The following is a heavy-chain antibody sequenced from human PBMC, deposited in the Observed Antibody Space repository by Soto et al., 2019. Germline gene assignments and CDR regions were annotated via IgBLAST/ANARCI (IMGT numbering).Heavy chain of an antibody. V-gene: IGHV3-15*01. CDR3: TTDWSYSNFAHQDY. J-gene: IGHJ4*02. D-gene: IGHD4-4*01. CDR2: IKSKTDGGTT. CDR1: GFTFSNAW. Sequence: PGGSLRLSCAASGFTFSNAWMSWVRQAPGKGLEWVGRIKSKTDGGTTDYAAPVKGRFAISRDDSKNTLYLQMNSLKTEDTAVYYCTTDWSYSNFAHQDYWGQGTLVTVSS.